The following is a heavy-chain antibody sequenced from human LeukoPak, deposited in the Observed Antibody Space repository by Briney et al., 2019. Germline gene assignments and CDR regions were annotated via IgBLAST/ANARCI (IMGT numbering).Heavy chain of an antibody. CDR1: GYTFTVYY. V-gene: IGHV1-2*02. J-gene: IGHJ4*02. D-gene: IGHD2-2*03. CDR2: INPYSGGT. Sequence: ASVKVSFKCSGYTFTVYYMHWARDAPGQGLEWMGWINPYSGGTNYAQKFQGRVTMTRDTSISTAYMELSRLRSDDTAVYYCATDPRGYCSSNGHEVDYWGQGTLVTVSS. CDR3: ATDPRGYCSSNGHEVDY.